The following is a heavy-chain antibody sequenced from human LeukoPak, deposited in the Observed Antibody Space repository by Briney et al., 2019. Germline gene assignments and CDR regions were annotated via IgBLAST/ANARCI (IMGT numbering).Heavy chain of an antibody. CDR3: ARDGTYTDYDPDFDI. CDR2: IKQDGSEK. Sequence: GGSLRLSCAASGFTFSRFWMSWVRQAPGKGLEWVANIKQDGSEKYYVDSVKCRFTISRDNAKNSLYLQMKSLRAEDTAVFYCARDGTYTDYDPDFDIWGQGTLVTVSS. V-gene: IGHV3-7*04. CDR1: GFTFSRFW. D-gene: IGHD5-12*01. J-gene: IGHJ4*02.